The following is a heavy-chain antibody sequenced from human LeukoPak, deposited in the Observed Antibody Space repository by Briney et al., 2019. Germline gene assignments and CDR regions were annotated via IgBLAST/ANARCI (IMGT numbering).Heavy chain of an antibody. CDR3: ANLRFLEWLVFDY. V-gene: IGHV3-23*01. CDR2: ISGSGGST. CDR1: GFTFSRYA. J-gene: IGHJ4*02. Sequence: AGGSLRLSCAAPGFTFSRYAMSWVRQAPGKGLEWVSAISGSGGSTYYADSVKGRFTISRDNSKNTLYLQMNSLRAEDTAVYYCANLRFLEWLVFDYWGQGTLVTVSS. D-gene: IGHD3-3*01.